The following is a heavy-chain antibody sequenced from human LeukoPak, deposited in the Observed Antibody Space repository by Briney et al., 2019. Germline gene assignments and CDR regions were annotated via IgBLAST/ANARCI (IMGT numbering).Heavy chain of an antibody. D-gene: IGHD3-10*01. CDR1: GVTFSSYW. CDR3: ARAVTYFYGSVTYDWFDP. V-gene: IGHV3-74*01. CDR2: IESDGST. Sequence: GGSLRLSCAASGVTFSSYWMHWVRQTPGKGLMWVSRIESDGSTIYADSVKDRFTISRENGKNTVYLQMNSLRVDDTAMYYCARAVTYFYGSVTYDWFDPWGQGTLVTVSS. J-gene: IGHJ5*02.